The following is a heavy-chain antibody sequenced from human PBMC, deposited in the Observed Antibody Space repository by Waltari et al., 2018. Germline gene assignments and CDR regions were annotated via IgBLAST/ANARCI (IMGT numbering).Heavy chain of an antibody. CDR1: GGSISSSSYY. CDR2: IYYSGST. D-gene: IGHD1-26*01. J-gene: IGHJ3*02. V-gene: IGHV4-39*07. Sequence: QLQLQESGPGLVKPSETLSLTCTVSGGSISSSSYYWGWIRQPPGKGLEWIGSIYYSGSTDYNPSLKSRGTMSVDTSKNQFSLKLSSVTAADTAVYYCARARGSYASDAFDIWGQGTMVTVSS. CDR3: ARARGSYASDAFDI.